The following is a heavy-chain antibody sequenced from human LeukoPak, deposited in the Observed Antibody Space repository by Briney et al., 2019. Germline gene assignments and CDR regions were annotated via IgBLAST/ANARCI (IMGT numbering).Heavy chain of an antibody. CDR2: IYPGDSDT. V-gene: IGHV5-51*01. D-gene: IGHD1-26*01. CDR3: ARPRIVGATDDAFDI. J-gene: IGHJ3*02. CDR1: GYSFTSYW. Sequence: GESLKISCKGSGYSFTSYWIGWVRQMPGKGLEWMGIIYPGDSDTRYSPSFQGRVTISADKSISTAYLQWSSLKAPDTAMYYCARPRIVGATDDAFDIWGQGTMVTVSS.